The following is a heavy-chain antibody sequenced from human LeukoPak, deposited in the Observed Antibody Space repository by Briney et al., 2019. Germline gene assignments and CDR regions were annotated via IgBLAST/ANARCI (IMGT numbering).Heavy chain of an antibody. V-gene: IGHV4-30-4*08. CDR2: IYYSGST. CDR1: GGSISSGDYY. CDR3: ARQAAGTQDFDY. D-gene: IGHD6-13*01. Sequence: SQTLSLTCTVSGGSISSGDYYWSWIRQPPGTGLEWIGYIYYSGSTYYNPSLKSRVTISVDTSKNQFSLKLSSVTAADTAVYYCARQAAGTQDFDYWGQGTLVTVSS. J-gene: IGHJ4*02.